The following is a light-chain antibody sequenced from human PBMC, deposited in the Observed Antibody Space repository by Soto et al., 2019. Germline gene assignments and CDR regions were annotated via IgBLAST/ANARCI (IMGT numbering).Light chain of an antibody. CDR2: DAS. CDR3: HQRQYWPPIT. J-gene: IGKJ5*01. V-gene: IGKV1-33*01. Sequence: DIQMTQSPSSLSASVGDRVTITCQASQDISNYLNWYQQKPGKAPKLLIYDASYLETGVPSRFSGSGSGTDFTLTISSLEPEDFAVYYCHQRQYWPPITFGQGTRLENK. CDR1: QDISNY.